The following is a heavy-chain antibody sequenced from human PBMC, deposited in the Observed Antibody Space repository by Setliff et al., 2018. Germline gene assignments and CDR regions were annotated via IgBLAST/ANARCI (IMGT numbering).Heavy chain of an antibody. V-gene: IGHV3-30-3*01. CDR3: ARDRGQVTVNNRYGFYYYGMDV. CDR2: MSLDETNK. D-gene: IGHD3-16*02. CDR1: GFTFTNYI. J-gene: IGHJ6*02. Sequence: PGGSLRLSCAAFGFTFTNYIIHWVRQAPGKGLEWVAVMSLDETNKYYADSVRGRFTISRDNSKNTVYLRMNALRAEDTGLHYCARDRGQVTVNNRYGFYYYGMDVWGQETTVTVSS.